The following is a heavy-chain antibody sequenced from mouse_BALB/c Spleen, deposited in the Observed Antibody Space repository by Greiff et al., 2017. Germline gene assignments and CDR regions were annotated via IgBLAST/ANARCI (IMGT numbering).Heavy chain of an antibody. CDR2: INPYNDGT. J-gene: IGHJ3*01. Sequence: VQLQQSGPELVKPGASVKMSCKASGYTFTSYVMHWVKQKPGQGLEWIGYINPYNDGTKYNEKFKGKATLTSDKSSSTAYMELSSLTSEDSAVYYCATFYDGYYTWFAYWGQGTLVTVSA. CDR1: GYTFTSYV. D-gene: IGHD2-3*01. CDR3: ATFYDGYYTWFAY. V-gene: IGHV1-14*01.